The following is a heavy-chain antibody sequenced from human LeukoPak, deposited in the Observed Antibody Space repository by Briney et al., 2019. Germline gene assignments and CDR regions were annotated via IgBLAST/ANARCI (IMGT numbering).Heavy chain of an antibody. CDR2: IRYDGSNK. CDR1: GFTFSSYG. J-gene: IGHJ1*01. CDR3: AKEVTAAAGIGYFQH. Sequence: AGGSLRLSCAASGFTFSSYGMHWVRQAPGKGLEWVAFIRYDGSNKYYADSVKGRFTIARDNSKNTLYLQMNSLRAEDTAVYYCAKEVTAAAGIGYFQHWGQGTLVTVSS. D-gene: IGHD6-13*01. V-gene: IGHV3-30*02.